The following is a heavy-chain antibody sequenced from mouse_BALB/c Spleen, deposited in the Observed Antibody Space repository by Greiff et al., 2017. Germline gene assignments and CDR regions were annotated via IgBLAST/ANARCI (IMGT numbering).Heavy chain of an antibody. J-gene: IGHJ1*01. CDR2: IWAGGST. CDR3: AREENYGNNYWYFDV. V-gene: IGHV2-9*02. D-gene: IGHD2-1*01. Sequence: QVQLKESGPGLVAPSQSLSITCTVSGFSLTSYGVHWVRQPPGKGLEWLGVIWAGGSTNYNSALMSRLSISKDNSKSQVFLKMNSLQTDDTAMYYCAREENYGNNYWYFDVWGAGTTVTVSS. CDR1: GFSLTSYG.